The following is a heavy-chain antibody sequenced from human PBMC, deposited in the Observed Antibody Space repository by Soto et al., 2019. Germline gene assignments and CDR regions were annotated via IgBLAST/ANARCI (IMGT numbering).Heavy chain of an antibody. CDR1: GGSISSGDYY. D-gene: IGHD3-9*01. CDR3: ARAPTYYDILTGYYNYYGMDV. V-gene: IGHV4-30-4*01. J-gene: IGHJ6*02. Sequence: SETLSLTCTVSGGSISSGDYYWSWIRQPPGKGLEWIGYIYYSGSTYYNPSLKSRVTISVDTSKNQFSLKLSSVTAADTAVYYCARAPTYYDILTGYYNYYGMDVWGQGTTVTVSS. CDR2: IYYSGST.